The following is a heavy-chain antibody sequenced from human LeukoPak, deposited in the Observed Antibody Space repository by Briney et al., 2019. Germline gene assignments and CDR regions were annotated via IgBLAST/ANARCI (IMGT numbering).Heavy chain of an antibody. CDR1: GGSISGHY. CDR2: VYYSGSA. V-gene: IGHV4-59*11. J-gene: IGHJ4*02. CDR3: ASPSGASTW. Sequence: SETLSLTCTVSGGSISGHYWSWIRQPPGKGLEWIGYVYYSGSANYNASLKSRVTISVDKSKNQFSLTLSSVTAADTAVYYCASPSGASTWWGQGTLVTVSS. D-gene: IGHD2-15*01.